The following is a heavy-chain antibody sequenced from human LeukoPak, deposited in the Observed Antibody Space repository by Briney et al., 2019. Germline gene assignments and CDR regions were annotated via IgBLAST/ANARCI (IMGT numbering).Heavy chain of an antibody. V-gene: IGHV1-69*13. D-gene: IGHD6-19*01. CDR3: ARGIAVAYNWFDP. J-gene: IGHJ5*02. Sequence: GASVKVSCKASRGTFSSYAISWVRQAPGQGLEWMGGIIPIFGTANYAQKFQGRVTITADESTSTAYMELSSLRSEDTAVYYCARGIAVAYNWFDPWGQGTLVTVSS. CDR1: RGTFSSYA. CDR2: IIPIFGTA.